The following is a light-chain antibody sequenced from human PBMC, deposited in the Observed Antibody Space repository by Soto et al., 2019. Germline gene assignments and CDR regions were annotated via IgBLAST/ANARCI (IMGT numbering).Light chain of an antibody. V-gene: IGKV1-5*03. Sequence: DIQMTQSPSSLSASFGDSVTIXXRASQSIDTYLNWYQQKPGKAPKLXIYNASTLKSGVPSRFSGSGAGTEFTLTISSLQPDDFATYYCQHYNSYSEAFGQGTKVEIK. CDR3: QHYNSYSEA. CDR1: QSIDTY. CDR2: NAS. J-gene: IGKJ1*01.